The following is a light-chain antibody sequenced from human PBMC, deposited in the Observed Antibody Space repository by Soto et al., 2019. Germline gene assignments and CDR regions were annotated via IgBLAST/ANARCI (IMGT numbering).Light chain of an antibody. CDR1: SSHIGSNT. CDR2: SNN. J-gene: IGLJ2*01. CDR3: AAWDDSLNGVV. V-gene: IGLV1-44*01. Sequence: QSVLTQPPSASGTPGQRFTISCSGSSSHIGSNTVNWYQQLPGTAPKLLIYSNNQRPSGVPDRFSGSKSGTSASLAISGLQSEDEADYYCAAWDDSLNGVVFGGGTKVTVL.